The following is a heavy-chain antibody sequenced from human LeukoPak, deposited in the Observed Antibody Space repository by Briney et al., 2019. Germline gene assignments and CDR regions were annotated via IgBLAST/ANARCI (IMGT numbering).Heavy chain of an antibody. Sequence: GASVKVSCKASGYTFTGYYMHWVRQAPGQGLGWMGWINPNSGGTNYAQKFQGRFTITRDTSISTAYMELNRLRSDDTAVYYCARDYPVAYAFDIWGQGTMVTVSS. D-gene: IGHD5-12*01. CDR1: GYTFTGYY. CDR3: ARDYPVAYAFDI. CDR2: INPNSGGT. J-gene: IGHJ3*02. V-gene: IGHV1-2*02.